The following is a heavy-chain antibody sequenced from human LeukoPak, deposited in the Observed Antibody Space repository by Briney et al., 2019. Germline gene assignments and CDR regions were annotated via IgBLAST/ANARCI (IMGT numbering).Heavy chain of an antibody. CDR2: IYYSGSN. CDR1: GGSISNYS. D-gene: IGHD1-26*01. V-gene: IGHV4-59*01. CDR3: ARGLRGTYYFDY. J-gene: IGHJ4*02. Sequence: PSEALSLTCTVSGGSISNYSWSWIRQPPGEGLEWIGYIYYSGSNNQNPSLKSRVAISVDTSKNQFSLKLTSVTAADTAVYYCARGLRGTYYFDYWGQGTLVTVSS.